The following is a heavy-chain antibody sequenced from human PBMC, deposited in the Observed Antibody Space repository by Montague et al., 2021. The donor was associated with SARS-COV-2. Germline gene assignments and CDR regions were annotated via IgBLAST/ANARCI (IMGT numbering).Heavy chain of an antibody. CDR2: HYYNGSN. V-gene: IGHV4-39*02. CDR1: GGSISSSSYY. D-gene: IGHD3-10*01. Sequence: SETLSLTCTVSGGSISSSSYYWGWIRQPPGQELEWIGSHYYNGSNYYTPSLKSRVTIYVDTSKNHFSLKLRSVTAADTAVYYCAGTPFLWFGTALGNWFDPWGQGTLVTVSS. CDR3: AGTPFLWFGTALGNWFDP. J-gene: IGHJ5*02.